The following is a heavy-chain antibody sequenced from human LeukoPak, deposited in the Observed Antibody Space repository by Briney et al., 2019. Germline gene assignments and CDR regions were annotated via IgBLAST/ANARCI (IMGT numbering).Heavy chain of an antibody. J-gene: IGHJ4*02. Sequence: ASVKVSCKASEYTFTGYYIHWVRQAPGQGLEGMGWINPKSRGTDYAQKFRGRVTMTTDKPISTVSLELNALRSDDTAVYFCARGASLTYYYDSSGFFSFDYWGQGTLVTVSS. CDR1: EYTFTGYY. CDR3: ARGASLTYYYDSSGFFSFDY. CDR2: INPKSRGT. D-gene: IGHD3-22*01. V-gene: IGHV1-2*02.